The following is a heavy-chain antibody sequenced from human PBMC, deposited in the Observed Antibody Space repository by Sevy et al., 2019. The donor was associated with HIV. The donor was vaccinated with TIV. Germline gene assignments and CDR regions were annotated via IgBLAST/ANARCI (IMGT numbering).Heavy chain of an antibody. Sequence: SETLSLTCAVSGGSISSYYWTWIWQPPGKGLEWIGYVNYRGSTNYNPSLKSRLTMSVDISKNQFSLKLTSVTAADTAVYYCARDSSTGITVHGVVTYGMDVWGQGTTVTVSS. CDR3: ARDSSTGITVHGVVTYGMDV. V-gene: IGHV4-59*01. J-gene: IGHJ6*02. CDR2: VNYRGST. CDR1: GGSISSYY. D-gene: IGHD3-3*01.